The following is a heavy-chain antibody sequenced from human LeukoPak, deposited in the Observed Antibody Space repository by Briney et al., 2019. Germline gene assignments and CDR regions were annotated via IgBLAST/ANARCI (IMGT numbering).Heavy chain of an antibody. D-gene: IGHD3-10*01. CDR1: GGSFSGYY. J-gene: IGHJ4*02. Sequence: SETLSLTCAVYGGSFSGYYWSWIRQPPGKGLEWIGEINHSGSTNYNPSLKSRVTISVDTSKNQFSLKLSSVTAADTAVYYCARGSAYRAPFDYWGQGTLVTVSS. CDR2: INHSGST. V-gene: IGHV4-34*01. CDR3: ARGSAYRAPFDY.